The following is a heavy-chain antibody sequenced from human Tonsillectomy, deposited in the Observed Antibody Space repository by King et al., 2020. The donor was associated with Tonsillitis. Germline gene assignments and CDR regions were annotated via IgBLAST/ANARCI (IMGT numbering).Heavy chain of an antibody. J-gene: IGHJ4*02. CDR3: ARDLDGDYVEYLDY. V-gene: IGHV3-74*01. D-gene: IGHD4-17*01. Sequence: VQLVESGGGLVQPGGSLRLSCAASGFTFSNYWMHWVRQAPGKGLVWVSRINSDGINTGYADSVKGRFTISRDNTKNTLYLQMNGLRAEDTAVYSCARDLDGDYVEYLDYWGQGTLVTVSS. CDR1: GFTFSNYW. CDR2: INSDGINT.